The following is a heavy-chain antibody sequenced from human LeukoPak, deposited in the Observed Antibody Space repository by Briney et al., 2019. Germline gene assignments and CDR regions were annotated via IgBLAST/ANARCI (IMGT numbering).Heavy chain of an antibody. CDR1: GFTFNRFY. Sequence: PGGSLRLSCSASGFTFNRFYLHWVRQAPGKGLEFVSHISSNGATTYYADSVKGRFTISRDNAKNSLYLQMNSLRAEDTAVYYCARDRDSSSWYPQVFFDYWGQGTLVTVSS. D-gene: IGHD6-13*01. J-gene: IGHJ4*02. V-gene: IGHV3-64*04. CDR3: ARDRDSSSWYPQVFFDY. CDR2: ISSNGATT.